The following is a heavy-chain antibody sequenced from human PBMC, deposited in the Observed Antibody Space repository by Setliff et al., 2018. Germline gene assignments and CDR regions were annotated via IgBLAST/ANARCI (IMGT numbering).Heavy chain of an antibody. V-gene: IGHV3-11*04. CDR1: GFTFSDHS. D-gene: IGHD3-22*01. CDR3: VRELRVIVGVGIQGVFDI. Sequence: GGSLRLSCAASGFTFSDHSMTWIRQAPGKGLEWVAHIFRSSGSTYYADSVKGRFTISRDNAENSLYLQMDSLRAEDTAVYYCVRELRVIVGVGIQGVFDIWGQGTMVTVSS. J-gene: IGHJ3*02. CDR2: IFRSSGST.